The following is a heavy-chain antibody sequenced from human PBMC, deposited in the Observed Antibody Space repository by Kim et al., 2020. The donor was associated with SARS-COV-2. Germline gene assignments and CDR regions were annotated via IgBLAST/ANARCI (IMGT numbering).Heavy chain of an antibody. V-gene: IGHV1-69*04. Sequence: SVKVSCGAFGGTFSKYSINWVRQAPGQGLEWMGRIIPMLDITNYAQKFQGRVTITADESTTTAYMDLTRLTSEDTAVYYCARDLGSCGATTCYGSFQYWGQGTLITVSS. CDR1: GGTFSKYS. D-gene: IGHD2-2*01. CDR2: IIPMLDIT. J-gene: IGHJ1*01. CDR3: ARDLGSCGATTCYGSFQY.